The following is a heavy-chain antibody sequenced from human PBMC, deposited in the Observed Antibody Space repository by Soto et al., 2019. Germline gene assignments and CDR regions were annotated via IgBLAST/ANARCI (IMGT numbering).Heavy chain of an antibody. J-gene: IGHJ4*02. V-gene: IGHV1-69*01. D-gene: IGHD6-19*01. CDR3: ATLPCIAVAGTSYAFDY. CDR2: IIPIFGTA. CDR1: GGTFSSYA. Sequence: QVQLVQSGAEVKKPGSSVKVSCKASGGTFSSYAISWVRQAPGQGLEWMGGIIPIFGTANYAQQFQGRVTITADESTSTAYMERSSLRAEDTAVYYCATLPCIAVAGTSYAFDYWGQGTLVTVSS.